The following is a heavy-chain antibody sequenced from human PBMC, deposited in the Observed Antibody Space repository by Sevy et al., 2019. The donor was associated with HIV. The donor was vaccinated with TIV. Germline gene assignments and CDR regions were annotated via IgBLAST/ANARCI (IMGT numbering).Heavy chain of an antibody. CDR3: ARAGETIFGVVTMPYYYYGMDV. J-gene: IGHJ6*02. CDR1: GFTFSSYG. CDR2: IWYDGSNK. Sequence: GGSLRLSCAASGFTFSSYGMHWVRQAPGKGLEWVAVIWYDGSNKYYADSVKGRFTISRDNSKNTLYLQMNSLRAEDTAVYYCARAGETIFGVVTMPYYYYGMDVSGQWTTVTVSS. D-gene: IGHD3-3*01. V-gene: IGHV3-33*01.